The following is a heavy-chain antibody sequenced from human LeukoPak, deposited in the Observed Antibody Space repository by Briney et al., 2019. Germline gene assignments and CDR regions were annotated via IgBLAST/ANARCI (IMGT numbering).Heavy chain of an antibody. V-gene: IGHV3-11*04. CDR3: ASELKRVITPY. J-gene: IGHJ4*02. Sequence: PGGSLRLSCAASGFTFSDYYMSWIRQAPGKGLEWISYISSSGSTIYYADSVKGRFTISRDNAKNSLYLQMNSLRAEDTAVYYCASELKRVITPYWGQGTLVTVSS. D-gene: IGHD3-22*01. CDR1: GFTFSDYY. CDR2: ISSSGSTI.